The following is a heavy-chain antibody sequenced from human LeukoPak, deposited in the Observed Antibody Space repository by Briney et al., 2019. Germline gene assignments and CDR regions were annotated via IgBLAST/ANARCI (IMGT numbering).Heavy chain of an antibody. CDR1: GYTFTSYY. V-gene: IGHV1-46*01. D-gene: IGHD3-10*01. CDR2: INPSGGST. Sequence: ASVKVSCTASGYTFTSYYMHWVRQAPGQGLEWMGIINPSGGSTSYAQKFQGRVTMTRDTSTSTVYMELGRLRSEDTAVYYCARYRVPVDGSLDYWGQGTLVTVSS. J-gene: IGHJ4*02. CDR3: ARYRVPVDGSLDY.